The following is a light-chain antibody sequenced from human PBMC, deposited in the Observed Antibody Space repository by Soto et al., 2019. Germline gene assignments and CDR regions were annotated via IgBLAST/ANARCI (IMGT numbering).Light chain of an antibody. CDR1: QSVSSGY. Sequence: DIVLTRSPGTLSLSPGERATLSCRASQSVSSGYLAWYQQKPGQAPRLLIYGASSRATGIPDKFSGSGSGTDFILTISRLEPEDFAVYYCQQRSNWHVITFGQGTRLEIK. V-gene: IGKV3D-20*02. CDR2: GAS. CDR3: QQRSNWHVIT. J-gene: IGKJ5*01.